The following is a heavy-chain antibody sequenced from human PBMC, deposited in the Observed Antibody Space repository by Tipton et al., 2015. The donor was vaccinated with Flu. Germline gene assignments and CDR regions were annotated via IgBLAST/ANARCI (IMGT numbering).Heavy chain of an antibody. CDR1: GFTFSTHD. Sequence: QVQLVQSGGGVVQPGGSLRLSCAASGFTFSTHDMHWVRQAPGKGLEWLAFIRYDGSDEYYADSVRGRFTISRDNSNDALFLEMDSLRAEDTAVYYCAKGGYYDGGGFYVLDSWGQGTLVTVSS. J-gene: IGHJ4*02. CDR3: AKGGYYDGGGFYVLDS. V-gene: IGHV3-30*02. D-gene: IGHD3-22*01. CDR2: IRYDGSDE.